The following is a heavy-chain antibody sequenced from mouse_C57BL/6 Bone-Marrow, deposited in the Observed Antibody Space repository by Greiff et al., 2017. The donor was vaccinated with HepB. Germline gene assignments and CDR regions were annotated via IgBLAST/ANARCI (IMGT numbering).Heavy chain of an antibody. CDR1: GYTFTSYW. V-gene: IGHV1-7*01. J-gene: IGHJ2*01. CDR2: INPSSGYT. D-gene: IGHD1-1*01. CDR3: ARWGVLRALYFDY. Sequence: VQLQQSGAELAKPGASVKLSCKASGYTFTSYWMHWVKQRPEQGLEWIGYINPSSGYTKYNQKFKDKATLTADKSSSTAYMQLSSLTYEDSAVYYCARWGVLRALYFDYWGQGTTLTVSS.